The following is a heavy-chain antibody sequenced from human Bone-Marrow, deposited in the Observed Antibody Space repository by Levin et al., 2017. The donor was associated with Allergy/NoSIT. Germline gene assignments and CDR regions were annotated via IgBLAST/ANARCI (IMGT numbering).Heavy chain of an antibody. V-gene: IGHV4-59*03. Sequence: SQTLSLTCTVSGGSIYSSYWSWLRQPPGKGLEWIGHISYSGSTNYNPSLKSRVTVSVDTYENQFSLKLTSVTAADTAVYYCAGLMTLNWFDPWGQGTLVTVSS. CDR1: GGSIYSSY. J-gene: IGHJ5*02. D-gene: IGHD3-16*01. CDR3: AGLMTLNWFDP. CDR2: ISYSGST.